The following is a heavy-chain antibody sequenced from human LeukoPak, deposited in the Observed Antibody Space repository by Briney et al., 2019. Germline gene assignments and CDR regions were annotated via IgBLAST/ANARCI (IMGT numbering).Heavy chain of an antibody. D-gene: IGHD2-8*01. CDR2: IYYSGST. V-gene: IGHV4-59*08. Sequence: SETLSLTCTVSGGSISSYYWSWIRQPPGKGLEWIGYIYYSGSTNYNPSLKSRVTISVDTSKNQFSLKLSSVTAADTAVYYCAGLYCTNGVCHFDYWGQGTLVTVSS. CDR1: GGSISSYY. J-gene: IGHJ4*02. CDR3: AGLYCTNGVCHFDY.